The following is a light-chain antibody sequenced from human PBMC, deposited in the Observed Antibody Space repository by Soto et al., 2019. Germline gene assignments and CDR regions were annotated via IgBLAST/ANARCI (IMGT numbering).Light chain of an antibody. CDR2: GAS. J-gene: IGKJ4*01. Sequence: EIVMTQSPATLSVSPGERATLYCRASQSVSSNLAWYQQKPGQAPRLLIYGASTRATGIPARFSGSGSGTEFPLTINSLQSEDFAVYYCQQYNNWPPRVTFGGGTKVEIK. CDR3: QQYNNWPPRVT. CDR1: QSVSSN. V-gene: IGKV3-15*01.